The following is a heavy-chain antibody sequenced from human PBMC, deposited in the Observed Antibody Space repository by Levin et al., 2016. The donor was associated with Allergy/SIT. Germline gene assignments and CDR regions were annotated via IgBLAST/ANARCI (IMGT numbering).Heavy chain of an antibody. CDR2: VYYSGST. V-gene: IGHV4-31*03. J-gene: IGHJ6*02. Sequence: LRLSCTVSGGSVSGGAYYWSWIRQHPGKGLEWIGYVYYSGSTSYNPSLKSRVTISADTSKNQFSLKLSSVTAADTAVYYCARDYYGSSGYYYGMDVWGQGTTVTVSS. CDR3: ARDYYGSSGYYYGMDV. D-gene: IGHD3-10*01. CDR1: GGSVSGGAYY.